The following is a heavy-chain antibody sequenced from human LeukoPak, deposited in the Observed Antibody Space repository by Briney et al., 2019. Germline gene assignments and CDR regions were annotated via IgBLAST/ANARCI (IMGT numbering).Heavy chain of an antibody. CDR3: TTDQFNSFDI. V-gene: IGHV3-73*01. CDR1: GFTFSGST. D-gene: IGHD5-24*01. CDR2: MRSKANSFVT. Sequence: GGSLRLSCTASGFTFSGSTVHWAHQASGKGLEWVGRMRSKANSFVTTYTTSVQGRFTISRDDSKNTAYLQMNSLRTEDTALYYCTTDQFNSFDIWGRGTMVTVS. J-gene: IGHJ3*02.